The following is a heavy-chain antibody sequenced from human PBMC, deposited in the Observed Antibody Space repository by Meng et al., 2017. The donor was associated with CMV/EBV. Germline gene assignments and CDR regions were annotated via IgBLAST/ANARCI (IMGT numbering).Heavy chain of an antibody. D-gene: IGHD6-6*01. CDR2: IIPIFGTA. CDR3: ARGSLEGQLADISLDY. CDR1: GCTFSSYA. Sequence: SVKVSCKASGCTFSSYAISWVRQAPGQGLEWMGWIIPIFGTANYAQKFQGRVTITTDESTSTAYMELSSLRSEDTAVYYCARGSLEGQLADISLDYWGQGTLVTVSS. J-gene: IGHJ4*02. V-gene: IGHV1-69*05.